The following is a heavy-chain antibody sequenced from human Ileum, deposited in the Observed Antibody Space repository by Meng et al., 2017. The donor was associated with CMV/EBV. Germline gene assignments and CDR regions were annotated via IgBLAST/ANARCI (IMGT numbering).Heavy chain of an antibody. J-gene: IGHJ4*02. CDR2: INPQSGGT. CDR3: ARELLHTSSHPFDY. D-gene: IGHD6-6*01. V-gene: IGHV1-2*02. Sequence: ASVKVSCKASGYNLTSSGISWVRQAPGQGLEWMGWINPQSGGTNYAQKFQGRVTLTRDTSISTGYMELSRLRSDDTAVYYCARELLHTSSHPFDYWGQGALVTVSS. CDR1: GYNLTSSG.